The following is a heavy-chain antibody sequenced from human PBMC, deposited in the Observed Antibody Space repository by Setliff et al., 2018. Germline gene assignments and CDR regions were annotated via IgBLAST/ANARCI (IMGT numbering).Heavy chain of an antibody. D-gene: IGHD2-21*02. CDR2: IYYDGRT. CDR1: GGSISNYY. J-gene: IGHJ3*02. CDR3: ARVFGDNDLPDI. V-gene: IGHV4-39*07. Sequence: SETLSLTCIVSGGSISNYYWGWIRQPPGKGLEWIASIYYDGRTFAHPSVRGRVTISEDTSKNHFSLRMTSVTAADTAMYYCARVFGDNDLPDIWGRGTMVTVSS.